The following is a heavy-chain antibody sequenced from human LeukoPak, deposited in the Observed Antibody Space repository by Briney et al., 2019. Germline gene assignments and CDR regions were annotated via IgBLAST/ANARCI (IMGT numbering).Heavy chain of an antibody. J-gene: IGHJ5*02. D-gene: IGHD4-17*01. V-gene: IGHV4-61*02. CDR1: GGSISSGSYY. CDR3: ARETSLGVTTLLAFDP. CDR2: IYTSGST. Sequence: SQTLSLTCTVSGGSISSGSYYWSWIRQPAGKGLEWIGRIYTSGSTNYNPSLKSRVTISVDTSKNQFSLKLSSVTAADTAVYYCARETSLGVTTLLAFDPWGQGTLVSVSS.